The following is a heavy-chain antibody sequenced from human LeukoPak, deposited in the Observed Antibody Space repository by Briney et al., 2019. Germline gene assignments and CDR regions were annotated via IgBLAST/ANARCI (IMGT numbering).Heavy chain of an antibody. V-gene: IGHV3-7*01. D-gene: IGHD1-26*01. CDR3: AKSGSYFDFDY. J-gene: IGHJ4*02. CDR2: IDQDGDEK. CDR1: GLTFSSSW. Sequence: GGSLRLSCAASGLTFSSSWMSWVRQAPGKGLEWVANIDQDGDEKYYVDSVKGRFTISRDIAKNSLYLQMNSLIPEDTAVYYCAKSGSYFDFDYWGQGTLVTVSS.